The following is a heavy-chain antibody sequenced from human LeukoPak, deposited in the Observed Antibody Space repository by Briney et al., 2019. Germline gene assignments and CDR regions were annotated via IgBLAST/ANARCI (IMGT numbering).Heavy chain of an antibody. CDR1: GGSISSYY. CDR2: INHSGST. Sequence: PSETLSLTCTVSGGSISSYYWSWIRQPPGKGLEWIGEINHSGSTNYNPSLKSRVTISVDTSKNQFSLKLSSVTAADTAVYYCARASLPGRRPYYFDYWGQGTLVTVSS. V-gene: IGHV4-34*01. J-gene: IGHJ4*02. CDR3: ARASLPGRRPYYFDY. D-gene: IGHD3-10*01.